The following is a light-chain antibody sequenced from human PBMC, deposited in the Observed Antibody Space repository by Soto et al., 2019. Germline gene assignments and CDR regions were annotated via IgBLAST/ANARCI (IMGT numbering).Light chain of an antibody. CDR3: QHYTTYPIT. CDR1: QAISNY. Sequence: DIQMTQSPSSLSASVGDRVTITCRASQAISNYVAWFQQKPGKAPKSLIYAASSLRSGVPSKFSGSGSGTDFTLTISHLQPEDFATYYCQHYTTYPITFGQGTRLEI. CDR2: AAS. J-gene: IGKJ5*01. V-gene: IGKV1-16*02.